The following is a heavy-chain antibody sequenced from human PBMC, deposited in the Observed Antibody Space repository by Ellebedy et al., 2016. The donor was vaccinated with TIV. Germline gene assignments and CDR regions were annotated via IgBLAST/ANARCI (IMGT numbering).Heavy chain of an antibody. CDR2: ISYDGAIE. D-gene: IGHD5-12*01. J-gene: IGHJ4*02. CDR1: GFTFRTHP. V-gene: IGHV3-30*14. CDR3: ARDSGYDPFYSPGGY. Sequence: LSLTCAASGFTFRTHPMHWVRQAPGQGLEWVAVISYDGAIEYYADSVKGRFTISRDDSKNTLYLQMNSLRADDTAVYYCARDSGYDPFYSPGGYWGQGTLVTVSS.